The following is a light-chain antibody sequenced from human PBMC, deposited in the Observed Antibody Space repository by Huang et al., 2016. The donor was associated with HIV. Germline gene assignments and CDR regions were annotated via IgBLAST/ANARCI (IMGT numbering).Light chain of an antibody. CDR1: HTINNT. J-gene: IGKJ2*01. CDR3: QQYSIWPYT. Sequence: EVMMTQSPATLSVSPGERTNLSCRASHTINNTLAWFQQKPGHSPSPLIYGASARAAGIPARFSGSGSGTEFTLTISSAQSEDFTLYYCQQYSIWPYTFGQGTKLEMK. V-gene: IGKV3-15*01. CDR2: GAS.